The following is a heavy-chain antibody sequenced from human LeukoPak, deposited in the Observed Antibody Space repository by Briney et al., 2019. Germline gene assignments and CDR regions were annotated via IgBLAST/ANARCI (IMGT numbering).Heavy chain of an antibody. D-gene: IGHD3-22*01. Sequence: PSETLSLTXTVSGGSISSYYWSWIRQPAGKGLEWIGRIYTSGSTNYNPSLKSRVTMSVDTSKNQFSLKLSSVTAADTAVYYCAREYYYDSSGCYDYWDQGTLVTVSS. CDR2: IYTSGST. CDR3: AREYYYDSSGCYDY. J-gene: IGHJ4*02. V-gene: IGHV4-4*07. CDR1: GGSISSYY.